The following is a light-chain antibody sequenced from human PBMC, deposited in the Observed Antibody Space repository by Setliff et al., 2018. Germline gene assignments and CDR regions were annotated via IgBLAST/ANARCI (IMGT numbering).Light chain of an antibody. CDR3: SSYTSRTTLDV. CDR2: DVN. Sequence: QSALTQPASVSGSPGQSITISCTGSSSDIGAYDSVSWYQQHPGKATKLMIYDVNTRPSGVSNRFSGSKSGNTASLTISGLQAEDEADYYCSSYTSRTTLDVFGTGTKVTVL. V-gene: IGLV2-14*03. J-gene: IGLJ1*01. CDR1: SSDIGAYDS.